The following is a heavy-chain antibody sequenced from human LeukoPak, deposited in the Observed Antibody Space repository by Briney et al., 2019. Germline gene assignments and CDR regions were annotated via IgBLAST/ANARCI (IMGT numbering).Heavy chain of an antibody. CDR2: IYYSGST. D-gene: IGHD3-10*01. J-gene: IGHJ6*03. CDR1: GGSISSYY. CDR3: ARSRIINYGSGSYYNNYYYYYMDV. V-gene: IGHV4-59*01. Sequence: SETLSLTCTVSGGSISSYYWSWIRQPPGKGLEWIGYIYYSGSTNYNPSLKSRVTISVDTSKNQFSLKLSSVTAADTAVYYCARSRIINYGSGSYYNNYYYYYMDVWGKGTTVTVSS.